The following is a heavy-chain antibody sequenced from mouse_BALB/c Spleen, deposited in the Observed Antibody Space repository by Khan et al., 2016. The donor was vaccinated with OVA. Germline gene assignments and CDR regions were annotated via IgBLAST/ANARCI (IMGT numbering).Heavy chain of an antibody. Sequence: EVKLLESGPGLVKPSQSLSLTCTVTGYSITSEFAWNWIRQFPGNKLEWMGYISYSGHTRYNPSLKSLISITRDTSRNQFFLQLNSVTTEDTATYYCARKDYYDYDPFPYWGQGTLVTVSA. CDR1: GYSITSEFA. CDR3: ARKDYYDYDPFPY. J-gene: IGHJ3*01. CDR2: ISYSGHT. V-gene: IGHV3-2*02. D-gene: IGHD2-4*01.